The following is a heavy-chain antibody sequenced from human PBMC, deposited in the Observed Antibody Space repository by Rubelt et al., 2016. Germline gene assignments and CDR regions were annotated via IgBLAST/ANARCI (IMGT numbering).Heavy chain of an antibody. D-gene: IGHD5-24*01. Sequence: EVQLVESGGGLVQPGGSLRLSCAASGFTFSSYWMHWVRQAPGKGLVWVSRINTEGSITNYADSVKGRFTISRDNAKNTVYLEMNSLRAEDTAVYYCARPAVETDSDVFDYWGQGTLVTVS. CDR3: ARPAVETDSDVFDY. CDR1: GFTFSSYW. CDR2: INTEGSIT. V-gene: IGHV3-74*01. J-gene: IGHJ4*02.